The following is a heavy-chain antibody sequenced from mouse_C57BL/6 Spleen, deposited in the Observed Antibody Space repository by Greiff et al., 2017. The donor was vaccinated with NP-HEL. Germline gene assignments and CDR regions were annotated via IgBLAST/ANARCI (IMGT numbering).Heavy chain of an antibody. CDR3: ARYYYGSRGDAMDY. Sequence: VQLQQSGPELVKPGASVKISCKASGYAFSSSWMNWVKQRPGKGLEWTGRIYPGDGDTNYNGKFKGKATLTADKSSSTAYMQLSSLTSEDSAVYFCARYYYGSRGDAMDYWGQGTSVTVSS. CDR1: GYAFSSSW. V-gene: IGHV1-82*01. D-gene: IGHD1-1*01. CDR2: IYPGDGDT. J-gene: IGHJ4*01.